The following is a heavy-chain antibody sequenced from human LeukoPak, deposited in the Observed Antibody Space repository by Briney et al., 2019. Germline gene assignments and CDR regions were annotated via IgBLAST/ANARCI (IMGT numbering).Heavy chain of an antibody. J-gene: IGHJ4*02. CDR3: ANEAHRHLDLHN. Sequence: GGSLRLSCAASGFTLRHFAMNWVRQAPGKGQEWVSSIASDGDTFYADAVKGRFTISRDISENTLHLQMNSLRADDTALYFCANEAHRHLDLHNWGQGTLVTVSA. D-gene: IGHD5-24*01. CDR1: GFTLRHFA. CDR2: IASDGDT. V-gene: IGHV3-23*01.